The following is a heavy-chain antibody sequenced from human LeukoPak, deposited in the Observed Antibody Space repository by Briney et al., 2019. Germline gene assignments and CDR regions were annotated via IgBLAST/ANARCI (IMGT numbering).Heavy chain of an antibody. D-gene: IGHD3-10*01. CDR1: GGSFSGYY. V-gene: IGHV4-34*01. Sequence: AETLSLTCAVYGGSFSGYYWSWIRQPPAKGLEWIGEINHSGSTNYNPSLKSRVTISVDTSKNQFSLKMSSVTAADTAVHYCARAYGSGSYAAFDYWGQGTLVTVSS. J-gene: IGHJ4*02. CDR2: INHSGST. CDR3: ARAYGSGSYAAFDY.